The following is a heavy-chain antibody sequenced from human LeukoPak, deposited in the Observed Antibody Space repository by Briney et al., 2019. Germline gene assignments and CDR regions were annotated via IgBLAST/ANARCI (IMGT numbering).Heavy chain of an antibody. V-gene: IGHV3-74*01. J-gene: IGHJ4*02. CDR2: INSDGSST. D-gene: IGHD5-18*01. Sequence: GGSLRFSCAASGFTFSSYWMHWVRQAPGKGLVWVSRINSDGSSTSYADSVKGRFTISRDNAKNTLYLQMNSLRAEDTAVYYCAREWDTAMAIDYWGQGTLVTVSS. CDR1: GFTFSSYW. CDR3: AREWDTAMAIDY.